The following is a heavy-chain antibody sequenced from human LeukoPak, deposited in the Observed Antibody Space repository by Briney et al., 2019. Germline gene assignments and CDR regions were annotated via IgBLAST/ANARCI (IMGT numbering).Heavy chain of an antibody. CDR2: IYTSGTT. V-gene: IGHV4-61*02. CDR3: ARSTSSWYLSFDY. CDR1: GGSISSGSYY. D-gene: IGHD6-13*01. Sequence: PSETLSLTCTVSGGSISSGSYYWSWIRQPAGKGLEWIGRIYTSGTTNYNPSLKSRLTMSLDTSKNQFSLKLSSVTAADTAVYYCARSTSSWYLSFDYWGQGTLVTVSS. J-gene: IGHJ4*02.